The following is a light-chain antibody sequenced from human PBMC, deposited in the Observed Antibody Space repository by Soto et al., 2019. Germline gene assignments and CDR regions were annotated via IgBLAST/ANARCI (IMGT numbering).Light chain of an antibody. CDR3: AAWDDSLSGSYV. CDR1: SSNIGSNY. Sequence: QSVLTQPPSASGTPGQSVTISCSGSSSNIGSNYVYWYQQLPGTAPKLLIYSNNQRPSGVPDRFSGSKSGTSASLAISGLRSEDEADYYCAAWDDSLSGSYVFGNGTKVTV. V-gene: IGLV1-47*02. J-gene: IGLJ1*01. CDR2: SNN.